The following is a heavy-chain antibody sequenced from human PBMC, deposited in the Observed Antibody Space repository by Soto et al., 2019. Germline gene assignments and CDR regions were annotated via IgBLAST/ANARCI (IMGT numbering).Heavy chain of an antibody. CDR3: ARVWGYYYDSSPWRWWFDP. CDR2: IIPIFGNT. J-gene: IGHJ5*02. V-gene: IGHV1-18*01. D-gene: IGHD3-22*01. CDR1: GGTFSSYA. Sequence: ASVKVSCKASGGTFSSYAISWVRQAPGQGLEWMGGIIPIFGNTNYAQKLQGRVTMTTDTSTSTAYMELRSLRSDDTAVYYCARVWGYYYDSSPWRWWFDPWGQGTLVTVSS.